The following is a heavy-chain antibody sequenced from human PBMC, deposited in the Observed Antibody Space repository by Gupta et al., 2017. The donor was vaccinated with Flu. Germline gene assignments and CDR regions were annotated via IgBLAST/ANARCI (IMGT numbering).Heavy chain of an antibody. V-gene: IGHV3-21*01. CDR2: ISSSSSYI. CDR3: ARHDLYDYVWGSYRPNWFDP. J-gene: IGHJ5*02. CDR1: GFTFSSYS. Sequence: EVQLVESGGGRVKPGGPLSLSCAAFGFTFSSYSMNWVRQAPGEGLEWVSSISSSSSYIYYADSVKGRFTISRDNAKNSLYLQMNSLRAEDTAGYYCARHDLYDYVWGSYRPNWFDPWGQGTLVTVSS. D-gene: IGHD3-16*02.